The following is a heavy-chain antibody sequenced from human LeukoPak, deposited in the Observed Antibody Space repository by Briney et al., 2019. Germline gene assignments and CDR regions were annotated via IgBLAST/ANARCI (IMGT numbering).Heavy chain of an antibody. CDR3: AREAGANRYFDY. Sequence: PSETLSLTCAVYGGSFSGYYWSWIRQPPGKGLEWIGYIYYSGSTNYNPSLKSRVTISVDTSKNQFSLKLSSVTAADTAVYYCAREAGANRYFDYWGQGTLVTVSS. CDR2: IYYSGST. V-gene: IGHV4-59*01. CDR1: GGSFSGYY. J-gene: IGHJ4*02.